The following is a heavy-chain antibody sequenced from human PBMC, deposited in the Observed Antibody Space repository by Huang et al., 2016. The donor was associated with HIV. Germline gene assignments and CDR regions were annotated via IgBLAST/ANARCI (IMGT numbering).Heavy chain of an antibody. CDR2: ISFDGNNI. J-gene: IGHJ6*03. Sequence: QVQLVESGGGVVQPGRSLRLSCAASGFTLTTYGMNWVRQAPGKGPEWVALISFDGNNIDYADSVKGRFTISRDNSNNMIYLQMTSLRAEDTAIYYCARGGRGSRNNYYIYYMDVWGKGTTVTVS. CDR3: ARGGRGSRNNYYIYYMDV. CDR1: GFTLTTYG. V-gene: IGHV3-30*03. D-gene: IGHD3-22*01.